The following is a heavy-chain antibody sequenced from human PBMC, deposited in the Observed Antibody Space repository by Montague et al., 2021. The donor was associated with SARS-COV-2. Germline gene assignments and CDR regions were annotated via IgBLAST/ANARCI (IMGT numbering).Heavy chain of an antibody. CDR1: GFSFRNYG. J-gene: IGHJ4*02. V-gene: IGHV3-53*01. CDR2: IYSGGST. D-gene: IGHD2-21*01. Sequence: SLRLSCAASGFSFRNYGMNWVRQAPGKGLEWVSVIYSGGSTYYADSVKGRFTISRDNSKNTLYLQMNSLRAEDTAVYYCARIPYGDVIWGQGTLVTVSS. CDR3: ARIPYGDVI.